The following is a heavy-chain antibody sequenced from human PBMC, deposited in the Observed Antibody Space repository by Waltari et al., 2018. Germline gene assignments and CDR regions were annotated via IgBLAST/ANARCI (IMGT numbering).Heavy chain of an antibody. CDR3: ARDSIQQWLDYWYFDL. J-gene: IGHJ2*01. CDR2: ISSSSSTI. D-gene: IGHD6-19*01. V-gene: IGHV3-48*01. Sequence: TFSSYSMNWVRQAPGKGLEWVSYISSSSSTIYYADSVKGRFTISRDNAKNSLYLQMNSLRAEDTAVYYCARDSIQQWLDYWYFDLWGRGTLVTVSS. CDR1: TFSSYS.